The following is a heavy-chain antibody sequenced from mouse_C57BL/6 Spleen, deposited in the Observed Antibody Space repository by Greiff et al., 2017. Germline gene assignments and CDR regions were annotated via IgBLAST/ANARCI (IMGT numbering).Heavy chain of an antibody. CDR3: ARSAGYYGSSPYYFDY. V-gene: IGHV1-78*01. CDR2: IYPRDGST. D-gene: IGHD1-1*01. J-gene: IGHJ2*01. CDR1: GYTFTDHT. Sequence: VQLQESDAELVKPGASVKISCKVSGYTFTDHTIHWMKQRPEQGLEWIGYIYPRDGSTKYNEKFKGKATLTADKSSSTAYMQLNSLTSEDSAVYFCARSAGYYGSSPYYFDYWGQGTTLTVSS.